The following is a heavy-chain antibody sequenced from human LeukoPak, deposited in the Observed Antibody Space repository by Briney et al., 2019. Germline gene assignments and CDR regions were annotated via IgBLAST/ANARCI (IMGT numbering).Heavy chain of an antibody. V-gene: IGHV3-23*01. J-gene: IGHJ4*02. Sequence: PGGSLRLSCAASGFTFSNYGMAWVRQAPRKGLEWVSTIAVVGGNTHYADSVEGRFTISRQDSNNALHLQLNSLRAEDTAIYYCARDCCSGGGPLDIWGQGTLVTVSS. D-gene: IGHD2-15*01. CDR3: ARDCCSGGGPLDI. CDR2: IAVVGGNT. CDR1: GFTFSNYG.